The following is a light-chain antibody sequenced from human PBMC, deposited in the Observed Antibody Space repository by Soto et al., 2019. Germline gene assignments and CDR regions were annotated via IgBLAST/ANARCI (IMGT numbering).Light chain of an antibody. CDR3: QQYGSSPPLT. Sequence: EFVLTQSPGTLSLSPGERATLSCRASQSVSSSSLAWYQQKPGQAPRILIYGASTRATGIPDRFSGSGSGTDFTLTISRLEPEDFAVYYCQQYGSSPPLTFGGGTKVEIK. CDR2: GAS. J-gene: IGKJ4*01. CDR1: QSVSSSS. V-gene: IGKV3-20*01.